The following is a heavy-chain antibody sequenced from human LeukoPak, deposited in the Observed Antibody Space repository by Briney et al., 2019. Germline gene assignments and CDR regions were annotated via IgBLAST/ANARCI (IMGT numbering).Heavy chain of an antibody. CDR3: ASVGDYVSY. Sequence: SQTLSLTCTVSGGSISSGSYHWSWIRQPAGKGLEWTGRIYTSGSTNYHPSLKSRVTISVDTSKSQFSLKLSSVTAADTAVYYCASVGDYVSYWGQGTLVTVSS. CDR1: GGSISSGSYH. V-gene: IGHV4-61*02. J-gene: IGHJ4*02. CDR2: IYTSGST. D-gene: IGHD4-17*01.